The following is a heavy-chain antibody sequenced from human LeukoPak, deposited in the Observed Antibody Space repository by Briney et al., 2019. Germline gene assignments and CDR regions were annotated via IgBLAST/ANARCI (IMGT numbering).Heavy chain of an antibody. Sequence: ASVKVSCKASGYTFTGYSIHWVRQAPGQGLEWMGWINPNSGGTSYAQKFQGRVTMTRDTSISTAYMDLSRLRSDDTAVYYCARGVTARGFYYYMDVWGKGTTVTISS. CDR3: ARGVTARGFYYYMDV. CDR1: GYTFTGYS. V-gene: IGHV1-2*02. CDR2: INPNSGGT. D-gene: IGHD2-21*02. J-gene: IGHJ6*03.